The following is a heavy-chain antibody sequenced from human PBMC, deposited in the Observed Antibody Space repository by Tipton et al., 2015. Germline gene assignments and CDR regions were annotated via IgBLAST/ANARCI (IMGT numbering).Heavy chain of an antibody. CDR2: IHLYNSNS. Sequence: VQLVQSGAEGKKPGETLKISCKGSGYRFTSYWIAWVRQMPGKGLEWMGMIHLYNSNSKYSPSFHGQVSISADQSSTTAYMQWGSLKASDTAMYYCARLSYYDNSRGLDFWGQGTLLTVSS. V-gene: IGHV5-51*01. D-gene: IGHD3-9*01. CDR1: GYRFTSYW. J-gene: IGHJ4*02. CDR3: ARLSYYDNSRGLDF.